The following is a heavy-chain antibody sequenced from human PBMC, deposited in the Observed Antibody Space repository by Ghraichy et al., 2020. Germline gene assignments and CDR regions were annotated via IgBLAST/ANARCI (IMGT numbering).Heavy chain of an antibody. CDR1: GFTFSNYA. J-gene: IGHJ4*02. D-gene: IGHD6-13*01. CDR2: IWYDGSHK. CDR3: ARDAYRGDSWPSNFFDY. Sequence: GESLNISCAASGFTFSNYAMHWVRQAPGKGLEWVALIWYDGSHKYYADSVKGRFTISRDSSENTVYLQMNSLRAEDTALYYCARDAYRGDSWPSNFFDYWGQGALVAVSS. V-gene: IGHV3-33*01.